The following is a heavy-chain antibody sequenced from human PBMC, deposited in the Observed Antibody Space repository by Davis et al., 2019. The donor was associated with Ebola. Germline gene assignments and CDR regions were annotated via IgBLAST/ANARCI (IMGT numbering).Heavy chain of an antibody. D-gene: IGHD3-9*01. CDR2: ISGFNTNT. CDR3: ARAPNYDVLTGTSSYYFDY. CDR1: GYTFTSYG. J-gene: IGHJ4*02. Sequence: ASVKVSCKSSGYTFTSYGLVGVGQAPGLGLEWMGGISGFNTNTNFAQKFQGRVTVSKDTSTNTAYMDLRSLTSDDTAIYYCARAPNYDVLTGTSSYYFDYWGQGTLVTVSS. V-gene: IGHV1-18*04.